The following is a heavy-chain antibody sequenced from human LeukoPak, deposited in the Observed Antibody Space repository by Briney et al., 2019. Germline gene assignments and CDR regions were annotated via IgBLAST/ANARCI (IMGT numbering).Heavy chain of an antibody. D-gene: IGHD2/OR15-2a*01. J-gene: IGHJ4*02. Sequence: PGGSLRLSCAASGFTFSSYEMNWVRQAPGKGLEWVSFIYSGGNTHYSDSVKGRFTISRDNSKNTLYLQMSSLRAEDTAVYYCARRAGEYSHPYDYWGQGTLVTVSS. CDR3: ARRAGEYSHPYDY. CDR1: GFTFSSYE. V-gene: IGHV3-53*01. CDR2: IYSGGNT.